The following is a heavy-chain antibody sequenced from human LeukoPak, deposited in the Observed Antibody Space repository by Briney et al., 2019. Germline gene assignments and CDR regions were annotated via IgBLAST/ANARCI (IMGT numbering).Heavy chain of an antibody. D-gene: IGHD2-2*01. CDR2: FIPIFGTA. Sequence: SVTVSCKASGGTFSNYAINWVRQAPGQGLEWMGGFIPIFGTANYAQKFQGRVTITTDESTTTAYMELSSLRSEDTAVYYCARPLNSYLGYCSSTNCYGLGDAFDIWGQGTRVTVSS. V-gene: IGHV1-69*05. CDR3: ARPLNSYLGYCSSTNCYGLGDAFDI. J-gene: IGHJ3*02. CDR1: GGTFSNYA.